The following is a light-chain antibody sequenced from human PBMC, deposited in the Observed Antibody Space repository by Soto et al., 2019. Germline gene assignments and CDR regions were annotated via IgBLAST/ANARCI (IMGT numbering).Light chain of an antibody. V-gene: IGKV3-20*01. J-gene: IGKJ4*01. Sequence: EIVLTQSPDTLSWSPGERVTLSCRASQSIYSRALAWYQQKPGQAPRLLIYGASNRLTGIPDRFSGSGSGIDFTLTITRLEPEDFAVYYCQEYGSSQTFGGGTKVEI. CDR3: QEYGSSQT. CDR2: GAS. CDR1: QSIYSRA.